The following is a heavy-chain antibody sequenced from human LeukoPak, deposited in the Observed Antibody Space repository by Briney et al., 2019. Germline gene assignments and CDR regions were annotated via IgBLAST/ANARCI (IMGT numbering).Heavy chain of an antibody. CDR1: GGSISSSSYY. J-gene: IGHJ3*02. D-gene: IGHD6-13*01. CDR2: IYYSGST. CDR3: AREGDGIAAAGTRLGAFDI. V-gene: IGHV4-39*07. Sequence: SETLSLTCTVSGGSISSSSYYWGWIRQPPGKGLEWIGSIYYSGSTYYNPSLKSRVTISVDTSKNQFSLKLSSVTPEDTAVYYCAREGDGIAAAGTRLGAFDIWGQGTMVTVSS.